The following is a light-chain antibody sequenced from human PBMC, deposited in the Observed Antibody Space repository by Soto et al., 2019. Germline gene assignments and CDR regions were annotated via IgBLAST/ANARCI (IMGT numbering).Light chain of an antibody. V-gene: IGKV2-30*01. CDR1: QSLVYSDGNTY. CDR2: QVS. Sequence: DVVMTQSPLSLPVTLGQPASISCRSSQSLVYSDGNTYLHWFQQRPGQSPRRLIYQVSNRDSGVPDRFSGSGSVTDFTLKISRVEAEDVGVYYCMQDIYWPSTFGQGTKVEIK. J-gene: IGKJ1*01. CDR3: MQDIYWPST.